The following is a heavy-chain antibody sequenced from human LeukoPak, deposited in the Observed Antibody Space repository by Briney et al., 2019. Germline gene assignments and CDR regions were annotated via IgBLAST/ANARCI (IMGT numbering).Heavy chain of an antibody. CDR2: ISRDGSST. V-gene: IGHV3-74*03. J-gene: IGHJ4*02. Sequence: RGGSLRLSCAASGFTFRNHWMHWVRDTPREGRVWVSRISRDGSSTTYADSVKGRFTISRDNAKNTLYLQMNNLRAEDTAMYYCARDQRVTGRPDIDYWGQGTLVIVSS. D-gene: IGHD6-6*01. CDR1: GFTFRNHW. CDR3: ARDQRVTGRPDIDY.